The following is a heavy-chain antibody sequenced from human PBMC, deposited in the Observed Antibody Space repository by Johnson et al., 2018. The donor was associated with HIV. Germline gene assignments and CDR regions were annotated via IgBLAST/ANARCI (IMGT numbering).Heavy chain of an antibody. CDR2: ISYDVTNK. J-gene: IGHJ3*02. Sequence: VQLVESGGGVVQPGRSLRLSCAASGFIFSNYGMHWVRQAPGTGLEWVAIISYDVTNKYYADSMKGRFTISRDNSKNTLYMQMNSLRAEDTAVYYCAKASGNGYYVDAFDIWGQGTRVTVSS. V-gene: IGHV3-30*18. D-gene: IGHD3-3*01. CDR1: GFIFSNYG. CDR3: AKASGNGYYVDAFDI.